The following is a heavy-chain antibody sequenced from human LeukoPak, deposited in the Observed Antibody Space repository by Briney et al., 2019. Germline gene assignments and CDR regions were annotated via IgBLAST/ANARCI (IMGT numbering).Heavy chain of an antibody. D-gene: IGHD2-2*01. J-gene: IGHJ4*02. CDR2: IYHSGST. V-gene: IGHV4-4*02. Sequence: PSGTLSLTCAVSGGSISSSNWWRWVRQPPGKGLEWIGEIYHSGSTNYNLSLKSRVTISVDKSKNQFSLKLSSVTAADTAVYYCARFACSSTSCYVDYWGQGTLVTVSS. CDR3: ARFACSSTSCYVDY. CDR1: GGSISSSNW.